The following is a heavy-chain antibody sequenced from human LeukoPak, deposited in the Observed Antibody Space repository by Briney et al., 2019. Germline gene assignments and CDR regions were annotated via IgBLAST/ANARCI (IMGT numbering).Heavy chain of an antibody. J-gene: IGHJ3*02. CDR3: ARVTYTTATTDAFGI. D-gene: IGHD1-1*01. V-gene: IGHV4-61*02. Sequence: PSQTLSLTCTVSGGSISSGSYYWSWIRQPAGKGLEWIGRIYTSGSTNYNPSLKSRVTMSVDTSKNQFSLRLSSVTAADTAVYYCARVTYTTATTDAFGIWGQGTMITVSS. CDR2: IYTSGST. CDR1: GGSISSGSYY.